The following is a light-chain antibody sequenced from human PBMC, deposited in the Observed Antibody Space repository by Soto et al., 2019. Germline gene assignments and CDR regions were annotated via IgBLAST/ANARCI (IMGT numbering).Light chain of an antibody. CDR3: QQTNRYPIT. CDR1: QGISSY. Sequence: AIQLTQSPSSFSASTGDRVTITCRASQGISSYLAWYQQKPGKAPQLLIYAASTLQSGVPSRFSGKGSGTEFTLTISSLLPEDFATYYCQQTNRYPITFGQGTRLEIK. J-gene: IGKJ5*01. CDR2: AAS. V-gene: IGKV1-8*01.